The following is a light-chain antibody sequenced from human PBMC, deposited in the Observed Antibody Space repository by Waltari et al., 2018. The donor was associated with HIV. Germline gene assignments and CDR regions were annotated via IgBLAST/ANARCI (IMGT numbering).Light chain of an antibody. J-gene: IGKJ1*01. CDR1: QSVSSN. Sequence: IVMTQSPAALSVSPGERATISCRASQSVSSNLAWYQQKPGQAPRLLIYGATNRATGIPARFSGSGSGTEFTLTISSLQSEDFAVYSCQQYDNWPGTFGQGTKVEI. V-gene: IGKV3-15*01. CDR2: GAT. CDR3: QQYDNWPGT.